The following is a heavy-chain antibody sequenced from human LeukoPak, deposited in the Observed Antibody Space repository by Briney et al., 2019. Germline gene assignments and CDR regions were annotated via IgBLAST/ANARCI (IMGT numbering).Heavy chain of an antibody. CDR3: AVWFGELYSPNYYYYGMDV. D-gene: IGHD3-10*01. Sequence: GESLKISCKGSGYSFTSYWISWVRQMPGKGLEWMGGIDPSDPYTNYSPSFQGHVTISADKSISTAYLQWSSLKASDTAMYYCAVWFGELYSPNYYYYGMDVWGKGTTVTVSS. CDR1: GYSFTSYW. V-gene: IGHV5-10-1*01. CDR2: IDPSDPYT. J-gene: IGHJ6*04.